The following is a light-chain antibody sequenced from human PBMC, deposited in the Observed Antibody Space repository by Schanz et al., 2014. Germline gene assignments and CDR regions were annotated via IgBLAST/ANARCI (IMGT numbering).Light chain of an antibody. J-gene: IGLJ2*01. Sequence: QSVLTQAPSASGTPGQGVTVSCSGRSSNIGLNDVYWYQHLPGAAPKLVIYDSNQRAPGVPDRFSGSKSGTSASLAISDLRSEDEADYYCAAWDDDLLFGGGTKLTVL. CDR3: AAWDDDLL. CDR1: SSNIGLND. CDR2: DSN. V-gene: IGLV1-47*02.